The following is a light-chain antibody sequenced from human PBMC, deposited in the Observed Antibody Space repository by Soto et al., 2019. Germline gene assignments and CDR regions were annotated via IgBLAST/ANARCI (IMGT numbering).Light chain of an antibody. CDR2: DVS. Sequence: GDRVTITCRASQTISTWLAWYQQKPGKAPKLLIYDVSSLESGVPSRFSGSGSGTEFSLSIVSLQPDDFATYYCQQYNIYPLTCGGGTKVEIK. CDR3: QQYNIYPLT. CDR1: QTISTW. V-gene: IGKV1-5*01. J-gene: IGKJ4*01.